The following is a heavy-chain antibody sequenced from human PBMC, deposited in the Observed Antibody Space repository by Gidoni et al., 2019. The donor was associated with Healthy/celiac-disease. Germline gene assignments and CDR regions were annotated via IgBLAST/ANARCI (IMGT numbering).Heavy chain of an antibody. CDR2: NSGSGGST. CDR3: AKWGYGSSPTVDY. J-gene: IGHJ4*02. D-gene: IGHD6-6*01. V-gene: IGHV3-23*01. Sequence: EVQLLESGGGLVQPGVSLGLSCPASGSPFSSYARSWVRRAPGKGLGGVSANSGSGGSTYYAESVKGRFTISRDNSKNTLYLKMSSLRAEDTAVYYCAKWGYGSSPTVDYWGQGTLVTVSS. CDR1: GSPFSSYA.